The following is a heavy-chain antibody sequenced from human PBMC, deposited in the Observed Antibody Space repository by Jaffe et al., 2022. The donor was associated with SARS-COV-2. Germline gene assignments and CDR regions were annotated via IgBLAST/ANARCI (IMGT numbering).Heavy chain of an antibody. J-gene: IGHJ3*02. CDR3: AMGRGDTGRAFDI. CDR1: GGSISSGSYY. D-gene: IGHD5-18*01. V-gene: IGHV4-61*02. Sequence: QVQLQESGPGLVKPSQTLSLTCTVSGGSISSGSYYWSWIRQPAGKGLEWIGRIYTSGSTNYNPSLKSRVTISVDTSKNQFSLKLSSVTAADTAVYYCAMGRGDTGRAFDIWGQGTMVTVSS. CDR2: IYTSGST.